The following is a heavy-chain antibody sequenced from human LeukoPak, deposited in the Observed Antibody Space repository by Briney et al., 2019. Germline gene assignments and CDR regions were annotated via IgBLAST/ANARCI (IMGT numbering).Heavy chain of an antibody. J-gene: IGHJ4*02. D-gene: IGHD3-10*01. Sequence: GGSLRLSCAASGFTFSSYSMNWVRQAPGKGLEWVSYISSSSSTIYYADSVKGRFTISRDNAENSLYLQMNSLRAEDTAVYYCAAPIRSPHFYYGSGSYYPDYWGQGTLVTVSS. CDR1: GFTFSSYS. CDR2: ISSSSSTI. V-gene: IGHV3-48*04. CDR3: AAPIRSPHFYYGSGSYYPDY.